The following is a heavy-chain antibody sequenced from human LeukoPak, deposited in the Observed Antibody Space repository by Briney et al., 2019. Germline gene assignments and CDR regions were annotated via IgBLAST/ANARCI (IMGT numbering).Heavy chain of an antibody. CDR2: INPSGGST. J-gene: IGHJ4*02. Sequence: INPSGGSTSYAQKFQGRVTMTRDTSTSTVYMELSSLRSEDTAVYYCAREDYGGNPYYFDYWGQGTLVTVSS. D-gene: IGHD4-23*01. CDR3: AREDYGGNPYYFDY. V-gene: IGHV1-46*01.